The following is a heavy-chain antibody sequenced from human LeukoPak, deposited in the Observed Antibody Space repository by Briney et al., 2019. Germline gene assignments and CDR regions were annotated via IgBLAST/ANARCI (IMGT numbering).Heavy chain of an antibody. J-gene: IGHJ3*01. D-gene: IGHD2-21*01. CDR1: GYTFTSYY. V-gene: IGHV1-46*01. CDR3: ARPKPRLWNSDGFDF. Sequence: ASVTVSCKASGYTFTSYYIHWVRQAPGQGLEWMGIISTSDGSTNYAQKFQGRVTMTRDTSTSTVHMELSSLRSEDTAVYYCARPKPRLWNSDGFDFWGQGTMVSVSS. CDR2: ISTSDGST.